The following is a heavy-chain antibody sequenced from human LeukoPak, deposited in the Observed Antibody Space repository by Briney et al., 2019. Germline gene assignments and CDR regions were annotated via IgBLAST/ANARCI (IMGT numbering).Heavy chain of an antibody. D-gene: IGHD3-22*01. CDR1: GFTFSSYA. V-gene: IGHV3-23*01. J-gene: IGHJ4*02. CDR3: ARDPPSDYYDSSGAQYYFDY. Sequence: GGSLRLSCAASGFTFSSYAMSWVRQAPGKGLEWVSAISGSGGSTYYADSVKGRFTISRDNSKNTLYLQMNSLRAEDTAVYYCARDPPSDYYDSSGAQYYFDYWGQGTLVTVSS. CDR2: ISGSGGST.